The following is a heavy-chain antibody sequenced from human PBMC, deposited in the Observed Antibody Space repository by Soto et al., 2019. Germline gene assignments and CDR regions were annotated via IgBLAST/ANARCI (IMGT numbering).Heavy chain of an antibody. D-gene: IGHD5-18*01. Sequence: QVQLVQSGAEVKKPGSSVRVSCKASGGTFSSDGISWVRQAPGQGLEWMGGIINIYGTTNYAQKFKGRVTITADKSTSTVYMELSGLTSDDTAVYYCARNRDTTWIQVPVPADRFDPWGQGTLVTVSS. V-gene: IGHV1-69*06. J-gene: IGHJ5*02. CDR1: GGTFSSDG. CDR3: ARNRDTTWIQVPVPADRFDP. CDR2: IINIYGTT.